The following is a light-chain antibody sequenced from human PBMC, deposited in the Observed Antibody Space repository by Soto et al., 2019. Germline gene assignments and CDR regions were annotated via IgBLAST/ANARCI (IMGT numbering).Light chain of an antibody. J-gene: IGKJ4*01. Sequence: DIEMTQSPPSVSASVGDRVTITCRASQGISNHLAWFQLKPGKAPKSLIYAVSRLQSGGASKFSGSFSGTDFTLTISSLQPDDFASYYCQQYHNYPVTFGGGTKVEIK. V-gene: IGKV1-16*02. CDR1: QGISNH. CDR2: AVS. CDR3: QQYHNYPVT.